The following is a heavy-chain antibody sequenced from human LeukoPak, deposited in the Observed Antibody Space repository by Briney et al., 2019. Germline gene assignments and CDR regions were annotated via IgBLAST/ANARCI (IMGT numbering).Heavy chain of an antibody. J-gene: IGHJ2*01. CDR2: IYPGDSDT. CDR3: ARHATWGYWPYWYFDL. Sequence: GESLKISCKGSGYSFTSYWIGWVRQMPGKGLEWMGIIYPGDSDTRYSPSFQGQVTISADKSISTAYLQWSSLKASDTAMHYCARHATWGYWPYWYFDLWGRGTLVTVSS. CDR1: GYSFTSYW. V-gene: IGHV5-51*01. D-gene: IGHD7-27*01.